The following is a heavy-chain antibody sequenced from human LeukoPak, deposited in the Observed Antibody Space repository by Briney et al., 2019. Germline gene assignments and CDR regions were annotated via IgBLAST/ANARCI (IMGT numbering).Heavy chain of an antibody. V-gene: IGHV3-30-3*01. J-gene: IGHJ6*04. D-gene: IGHD3-3*02. CDR2: ISYDGSNK. Sequence: QTGGSLRLSCAASGFTFSSYAMHWVRQAPGKGLEWVAVISYDGSNKYYADSVKGRFTISRDNSKNTLYLQMNSLRAEDTAVYYCARHLDVWGKGTTVTVSS. CDR3: ARHLDV. CDR1: GFTFSSYA.